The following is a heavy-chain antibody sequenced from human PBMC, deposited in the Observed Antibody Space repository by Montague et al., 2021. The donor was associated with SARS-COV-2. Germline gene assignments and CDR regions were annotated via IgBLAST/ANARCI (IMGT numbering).Heavy chain of an antibody. CDR2: IYYSGST. CDR3: ARHSGDYTILGVVIYYMDV. J-gene: IGHJ6*03. CDR1: GGSISSSSHY. D-gene: IGHD3-3*01. V-gene: IGHV4-39*01. Sequence: SETLSLTCTVSGGSISSSSHYWGWIRQPPGKGLEWIGSIYYSGSTYYNPSLKSRVTISVDTSKNQFSLKLSSVTAADTAVFYCARHSGDYTILGVVIYYMDVWGKGTTVTVSS.